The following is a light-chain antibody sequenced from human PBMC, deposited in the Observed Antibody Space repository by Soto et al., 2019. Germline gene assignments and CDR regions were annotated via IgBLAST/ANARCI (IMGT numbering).Light chain of an antibody. CDR2: EVS. V-gene: IGLV2-8*01. CDR3: TSYAGSDIPVV. Sequence: QSALTQPPSASGSPGQSVTISCTGTSSDVGGYNFVSWYQQHPGKAPKLMIYEVSKRPSGVPDRFSCSKSGNTASLTVSGLQADDEADYYCTSYAGSDIPVVFGGGTKVTVL. J-gene: IGLJ2*01. CDR1: SSDVGGYNF.